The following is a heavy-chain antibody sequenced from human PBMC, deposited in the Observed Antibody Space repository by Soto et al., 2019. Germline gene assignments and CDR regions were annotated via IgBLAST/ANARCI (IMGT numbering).Heavy chain of an antibody. Sequence: QVQLQESGPGLVKSSQTLSLTCTVSGGSISSDGNYWSWIRQHPGKGLEWIGYIYYSGSTYYNPSLTSRVTISVDTSKNQFSLKLNSVTAADTAVYYCASARMVRGIIYYYGMDVWGQGTTVTVSS. V-gene: IGHV4-31*03. CDR1: GGSISSDGNY. D-gene: IGHD3-10*01. J-gene: IGHJ6*02. CDR3: ASARMVRGIIYYYGMDV. CDR2: IYYSGST.